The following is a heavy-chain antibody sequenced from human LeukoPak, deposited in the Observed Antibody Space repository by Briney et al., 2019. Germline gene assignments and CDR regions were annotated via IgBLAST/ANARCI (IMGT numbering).Heavy chain of an antibody. Sequence: GASVKVSCKASGYTFTSYAMNWVRQAPGQGLEWMGWINTNTGNPTYAQGFTGRFVFSLDTSVSTAYLQISSLKAEDTAVYYCARVQIAVAVTGYYYGMDVWGQGTTVTVSS. D-gene: IGHD6-19*01. V-gene: IGHV7-4-1*02. J-gene: IGHJ6*02. CDR1: GYTFTSYA. CDR2: INTNTGNP. CDR3: ARVQIAVAVTGYYYGMDV.